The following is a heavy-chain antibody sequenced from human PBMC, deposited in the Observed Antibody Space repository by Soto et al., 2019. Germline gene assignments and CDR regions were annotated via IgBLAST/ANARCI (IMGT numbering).Heavy chain of an antibody. CDR2: VYWDDDK. Sequence: QITLKESGPTLVNPTQTLTLTCTFSGFSLTTSGVGVGWIRPPPVKALEWLALVYWDDDKRYSPALKSRLTITKDTSKHQVVLTMANMDPVDTATYYCAHSSEPAFLDYWGQGTLVTVSS. J-gene: IGHJ4*02. CDR1: GFSLTTSGVG. CDR3: AHSSEPAFLDY. D-gene: IGHD6-25*01. V-gene: IGHV2-5*02.